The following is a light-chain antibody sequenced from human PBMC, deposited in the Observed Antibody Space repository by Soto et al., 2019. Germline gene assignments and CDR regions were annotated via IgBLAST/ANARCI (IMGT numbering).Light chain of an antibody. CDR2: MAS. CDR1: QNIKSR. CDR3: QEYDGHCT. Sequence: DIQMTQSPSTLSASVGDRVSITCRTSQNIKSRLAWYQQKPGKAPKLLIYMASSLQSGVPSRFSGSGSGTEFILTINSLQPDDFATYFCQEYDGHCTFGQGTKLEMK. J-gene: IGKJ2*02. V-gene: IGKV1-5*03.